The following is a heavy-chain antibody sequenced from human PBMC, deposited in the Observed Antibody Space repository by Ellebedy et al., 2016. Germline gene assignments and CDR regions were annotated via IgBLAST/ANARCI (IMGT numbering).Heavy chain of an antibody. CDR2: ISSSDSYT. CDR1: GFTFSDYY. CDR3: AKDGSHSGYNYFDY. D-gene: IGHD5-12*01. Sequence: GGSLRLSXAASGFTFSDYYMSWIRQAPGKGLEWVSYISSSDSYTYYADSLKGRFTISRDNAKNSLYLQMDSLRAEDTAVYYCAKDGSHSGYNYFDYWGQGNLVIVSS. V-gene: IGHV3-11*06. J-gene: IGHJ4*02.